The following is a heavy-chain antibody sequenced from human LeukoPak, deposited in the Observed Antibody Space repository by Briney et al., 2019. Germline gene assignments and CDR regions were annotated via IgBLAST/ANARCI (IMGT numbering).Heavy chain of an antibody. CDR3: AKDSSISGGGYFDY. CDR2: ISGSGGST. CDR1: GFTFSSYA. Sequence: HPGGSLRLSCAASGFTFSSYAMCWVRQAPGKGLEWVSAISGSGGSTYYADSVKGRFTISRDNSKDTLYLQMNSLRAEDTAVYYCAKDSSISGGGYFDYWGQGTLVTVSS. D-gene: IGHD6-13*01. V-gene: IGHV3-23*01. J-gene: IGHJ4*02.